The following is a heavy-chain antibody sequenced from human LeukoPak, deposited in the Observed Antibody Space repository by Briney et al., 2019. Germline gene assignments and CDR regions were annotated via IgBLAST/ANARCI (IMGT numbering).Heavy chain of an antibody. Sequence: ASVKVSCKASGYTFNSSYMHWVRQAPGQGLEWVGIINPSDDSTRYAQKFQGRVTMTKDTSTNTVYMHLSSLSSDDTAVYYCARAYYESSAYRHAVYFDYWGQGTLVTVSS. CDR1: GYTFNSSY. CDR2: INPSDDST. V-gene: IGHV1-46*02. D-gene: IGHD3-22*01. J-gene: IGHJ4*02. CDR3: ARAYYESSAYRHAVYFDY.